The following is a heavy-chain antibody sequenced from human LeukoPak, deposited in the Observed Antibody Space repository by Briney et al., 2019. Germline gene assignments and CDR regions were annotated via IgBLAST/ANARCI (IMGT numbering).Heavy chain of an antibody. V-gene: IGHV4-30-2*01. CDR3: ASLSGAYWYFDY. Sequence: PSETLSLTCAVSGGSISSGGYSWSWIRQPPGKGLEWIGYIYHSGSTYYNPSLKSRVTISVDRSKNQFSLKLSSVTAADTAVYYCASLSGAYWYFDYWGQGTLVTVSS. CDR1: GGSISSGGYS. CDR2: IYHSGST. J-gene: IGHJ4*02. D-gene: IGHD2-8*02.